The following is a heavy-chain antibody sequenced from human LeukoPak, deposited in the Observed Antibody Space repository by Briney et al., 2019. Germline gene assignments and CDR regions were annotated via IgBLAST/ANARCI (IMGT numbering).Heavy chain of an antibody. CDR2: ISAYNGNT. CDR3: ARGLLSRTVAYFQH. CDR1: GYTFTSYG. V-gene: IGHV1-18*01. J-gene: IGHJ1*01. Sequence: RASVKVSCKASGYTFTSYGISWVRQAPGQGLEWMGWISAYNGNTNYAQKLQGRVTMTTDTSTSTAYMELRSLRSDDTAVYYCARGLLSRTVAYFQHWGQGTLVTVSS. D-gene: IGHD4-23*01.